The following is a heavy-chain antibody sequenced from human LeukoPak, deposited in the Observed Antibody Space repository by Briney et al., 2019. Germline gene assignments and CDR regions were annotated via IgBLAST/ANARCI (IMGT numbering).Heavy chain of an antibody. CDR1: GFTFSSYA. D-gene: IGHD3-10*02. CDR2: ISSGGSVI. CDR3: AELGITMIGGV. Sequence: PGGSLRLSCAASGFTFSSYAMNWVRQAPGKGLEWISYISSGGSVIYYADSVKGRFTISRDNAKNSLYLQMNSLRAEDTAVYYCAELGITMIGGVWGKGTTVTISS. V-gene: IGHV3-48*03. J-gene: IGHJ6*04.